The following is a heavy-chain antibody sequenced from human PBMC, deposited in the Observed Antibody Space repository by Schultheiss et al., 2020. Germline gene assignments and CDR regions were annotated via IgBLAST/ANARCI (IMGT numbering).Heavy chain of an antibody. CDR2: ISGSGGST. Sequence: GGSLRLSCAASGFTFSNYAMSWVRQAPGKGLEWVSTISGSGGSTYYADSVKGRFTISRDNAKNSLYLQMNSLRAEDTAVYYCARDRYCSSTSCPFDYWGQGTLVTVAS. CDR1: GFTFSNYA. J-gene: IGHJ4*02. CDR3: ARDRYCSSTSCPFDY. V-gene: IGHV3-23*01. D-gene: IGHD2-2*01.